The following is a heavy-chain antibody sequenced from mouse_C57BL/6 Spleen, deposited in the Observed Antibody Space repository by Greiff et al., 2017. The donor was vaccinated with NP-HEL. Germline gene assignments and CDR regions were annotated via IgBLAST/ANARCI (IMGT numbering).Heavy chain of an antibody. Sequence: QVHVKQPGAELVRPGSSVKLSCKASGYTFTSYWMHWVKQRPIQGLEWIGNIDPSDSETHYNQKFKDKATLTVDKSSSTAYMQLSSLTSEDSAVYYCARGYSNYFFDYWGQGTTLTVSS. V-gene: IGHV1-52*01. CDR3: ARGYSNYFFDY. CDR2: IDPSDSET. D-gene: IGHD2-5*01. J-gene: IGHJ2*01. CDR1: GYTFTSYW.